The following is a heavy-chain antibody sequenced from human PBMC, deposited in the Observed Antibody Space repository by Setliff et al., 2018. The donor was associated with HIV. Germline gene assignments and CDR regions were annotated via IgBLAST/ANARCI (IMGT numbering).Heavy chain of an antibody. V-gene: IGHV4-34*01. J-gene: IGHJ6*03. D-gene: IGHD5-12*01. Sequence: PSETLSLTCAVYGGSFSEYYWSWIRQSPGKGLERIGEINHSGGTHYNPPLKSRATISVDTSKNQFSLRLNSVTAADTAVYYCARGATLLPGYSDRWEYFYMDVWGKGTTVTGLL. CDR1: GGSFSEYY. CDR2: INHSGGT. CDR3: ARGATLLPGYSDRWEYFYMDV.